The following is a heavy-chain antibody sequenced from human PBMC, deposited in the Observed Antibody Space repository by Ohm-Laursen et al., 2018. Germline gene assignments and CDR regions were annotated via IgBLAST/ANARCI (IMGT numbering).Heavy chain of an antibody. Sequence: ATVKISCKASGYTFTGYYMHWVRQAPGQGLEWMGWINPNSGGTNYAQKFQGRVTMTRDTSISTAYMELSRLRSDDTAVYYCARGRGNNRARFFLGYWGQGTLVTVSS. CDR1: GYTFTGYY. D-gene: IGHD1-14*01. J-gene: IGHJ4*02. CDR3: ARGRGNNRARFFLGY. V-gene: IGHV1-2*02. CDR2: INPNSGGT.